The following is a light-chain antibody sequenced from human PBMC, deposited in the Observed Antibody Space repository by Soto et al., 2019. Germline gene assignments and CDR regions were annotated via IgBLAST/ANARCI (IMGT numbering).Light chain of an antibody. J-gene: IGKJ1*01. CDR3: QXYGGSPRT. CDR2: GAS. Sequence: EFVLTQAPGTLSLSRGERATLSCRASQTGRNNYLAWYQQKSGQAPRLLIHGASNRATGIPDRFSGSGSGTDLTLTITRLEPEDFAVYYCQXYGGSPRTCGQGTKVDIK. CDR1: QTGRNNY. V-gene: IGKV3-20*01.